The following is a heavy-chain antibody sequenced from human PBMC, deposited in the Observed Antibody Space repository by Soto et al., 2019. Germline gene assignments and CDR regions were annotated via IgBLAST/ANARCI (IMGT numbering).Heavy chain of an antibody. CDR1: GFTFSSYS. J-gene: IGHJ3*02. CDR2: ISSSSSTI. Sequence: GGSLRLSCAASGFTFSSYSMNWVRQAPGKGLEWVSYISSSSSTIYYADSVKGRFTISRDNAKNSLYLQMNSLRAEDTAVYYCARSDDCGGSCYSGDAFDIWGQGTMVTVSS. D-gene: IGHD2-15*01. CDR3: ARSDDCGGSCYSGDAFDI. V-gene: IGHV3-48*04.